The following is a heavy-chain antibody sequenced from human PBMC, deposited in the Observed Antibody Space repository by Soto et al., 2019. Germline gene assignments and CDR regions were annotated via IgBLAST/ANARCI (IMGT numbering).Heavy chain of an antibody. J-gene: IGHJ2*01. CDR1: GGTFSSYA. CDR3: ARETDGAAAPWYFDL. Sequence: QVQLVQSGAEVKKPGSSVKVSCKASGGTFSSYAISWVRQAPGQGLEWMGGIIPIFGTANYAQKFQGRVTITGDESTSTAYMELRSVRSEDTAVYYCARETDGAAAPWYFDLWGRGTLVTVSS. V-gene: IGHV1-69*01. D-gene: IGHD6-13*01. CDR2: IIPIFGTA.